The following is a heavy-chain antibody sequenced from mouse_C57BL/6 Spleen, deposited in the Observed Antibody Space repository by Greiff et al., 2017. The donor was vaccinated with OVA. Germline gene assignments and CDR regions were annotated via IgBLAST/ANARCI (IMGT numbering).Heavy chain of an antibody. CDR3: AIEVDGSSGGVDY. J-gene: IGHJ2*01. CDR1: GYTFTSYW. CDR2: IHPSDSDT. V-gene: IGHV1-74*01. D-gene: IGHD1-1*01. Sequence: VQLQQPGAELVKPGASVKVSCKASGYTFTSYWMHWVKQRPGQGLEWIGRIHPSDSDTNYNQKFKGKATLTVDKSSSTADMQLSSLTSEDSAVYYWAIEVDGSSGGVDYWGQGTTLTVSS.